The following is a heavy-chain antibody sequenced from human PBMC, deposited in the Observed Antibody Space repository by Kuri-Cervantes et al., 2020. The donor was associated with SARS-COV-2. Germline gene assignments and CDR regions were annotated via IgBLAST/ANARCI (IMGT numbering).Heavy chain of an antibody. CDR1: GYSISSGYY. J-gene: IGHJ4*02. D-gene: IGHD2-2*01. Sequence: SETLSLTCTVSGYSISSGYYWGWIRQPPGKGLEWIGSIYHSGSTYYNQSLKSRVTISVDTSKNQFSLKLSSVTAADTAVYYCARELGVPAATYFDYWGQGTLVTVSS. V-gene: IGHV4-38-2*02. CDR3: ARELGVPAATYFDY. CDR2: IYHSGST.